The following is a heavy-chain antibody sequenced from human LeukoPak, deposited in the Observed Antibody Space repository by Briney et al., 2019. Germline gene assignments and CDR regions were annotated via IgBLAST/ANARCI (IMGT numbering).Heavy chain of an antibody. V-gene: IGHV3-23*01. Sequence: PGGSLRLSCAASGFPFSSYAMSWVRQAPGKGLEWVSAISGSGGSTYYADSVKGRFTISRDNSKNTLYLQMNSLRAEDTAVYYCAKGTGGSYALVSFDYWGQGTLVTVSS. CDR1: GFPFSSYA. CDR3: AKGTGGSYALVSFDY. D-gene: IGHD1-26*01. J-gene: IGHJ4*02. CDR2: ISGSGGST.